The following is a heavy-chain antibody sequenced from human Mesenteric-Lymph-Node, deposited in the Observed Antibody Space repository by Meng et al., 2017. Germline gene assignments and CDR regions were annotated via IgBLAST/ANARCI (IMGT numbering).Heavy chain of an antibody. Sequence: ESLKISCAASGFTFSSYAMSWVRQAPGKGLEWSGSIYYSGSTYYNPSLKSRVTISVDTSKNQFSLKLSSVTAADTAVYYCARHVPYSSGWSHIDYWGQGTLVTVSS. V-gene: IGHV4-38-2*01. CDR1: GFTFSSYA. J-gene: IGHJ4*02. D-gene: IGHD6-19*01. CDR2: IYYSGST. CDR3: ARHVPYSSGWSHIDY.